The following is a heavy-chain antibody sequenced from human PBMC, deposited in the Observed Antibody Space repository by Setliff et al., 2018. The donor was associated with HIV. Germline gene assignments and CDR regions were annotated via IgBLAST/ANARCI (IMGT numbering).Heavy chain of an antibody. CDR3: ARARLNYGVELLDAFDI. CDR1: RFTFSTYG. Sequence: HPGGSLRLSCAASRFTFSTYGMNWVRQAPGKGLEWVSYISSRSSNIFYAESVKGRFTTSRDNAKNSLYLQMNSLRVEDTAVYYCARARLNYGVELLDAFDIWGQGTMVTVSS. V-gene: IGHV3-48*01. CDR2: ISSRSSNI. J-gene: IGHJ3*02. D-gene: IGHD4-17*01.